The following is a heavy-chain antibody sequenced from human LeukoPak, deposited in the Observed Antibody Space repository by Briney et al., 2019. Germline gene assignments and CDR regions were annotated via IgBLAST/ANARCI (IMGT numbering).Heavy chain of an antibody. CDR3: ARGPPHYDFWSGSAGYMDV. Sequence: SETLSLTCAVYGGSFSGYYWSWILQPPGKGLEWIGEINHSGSTNYNPSLKSRVTISVDTSKNQFSLKLSSVTAADTAVYYCARGPPHYDFWSGSAGYMDVWGKGTTVTVSS. V-gene: IGHV4-34*01. CDR2: INHSGST. D-gene: IGHD3-3*01. CDR1: GGSFSGYY. J-gene: IGHJ6*03.